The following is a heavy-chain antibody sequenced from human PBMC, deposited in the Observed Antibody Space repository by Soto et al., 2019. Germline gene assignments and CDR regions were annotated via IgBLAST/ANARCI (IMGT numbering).Heavy chain of an antibody. CDR3: ARGDGSPTSRYGMDV. J-gene: IGHJ6*02. V-gene: IGHV1-2*04. CDR1: GYTFTGYY. D-gene: IGHD6-25*01. Sequence: ASVKVSCKASGYTFTGYYMHWVRQAPGQGLEWMGWINPNSGGTNYAQKFQGWVTMTRDTSISTAYMELSRLRSDDTAVYYCARGDGSPTSRYGMDVWGQGTTVTVSS. CDR2: INPNSGGT.